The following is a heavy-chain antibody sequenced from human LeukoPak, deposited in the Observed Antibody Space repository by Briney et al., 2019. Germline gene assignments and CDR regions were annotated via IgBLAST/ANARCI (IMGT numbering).Heavy chain of an antibody. V-gene: IGHV4-34*01. D-gene: IGHD3-22*01. J-gene: IGHJ4*02. Sequence: SETLSLTCAVYGGSFSGYYWSWIRQPPGKGLEWIGEINHSGSTNYNPSLKSRVTISVDTSKNHFSLNLSSVTAADTAVYYCARNAGYSDLNYWGQGVLVTVSS. CDR2: INHSGST. CDR1: GGSFSGYY. CDR3: ARNAGYSDLNY.